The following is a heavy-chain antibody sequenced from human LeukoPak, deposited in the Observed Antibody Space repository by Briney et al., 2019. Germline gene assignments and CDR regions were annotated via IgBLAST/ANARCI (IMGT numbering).Heavy chain of an antibody. CDR3: ARGMSSGRYAVDI. Sequence: GASVKVSCKASGYTFTSYDFNWVRQATGQRPEWMGWMSPNSGDTGYAQKFQDRVTMTRNTSISTAYMELSSLRSDDTAVYYCARGMSSGRYAVDIWGQGTMVTVSS. CDR1: GYTFTSYD. J-gene: IGHJ3*02. D-gene: IGHD6-19*01. CDR2: MSPNSGDT. V-gene: IGHV1-8*01.